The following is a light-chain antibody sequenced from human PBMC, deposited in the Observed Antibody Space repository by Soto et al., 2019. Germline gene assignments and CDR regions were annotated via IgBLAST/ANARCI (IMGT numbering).Light chain of an antibody. V-gene: IGKV3-11*01. Sequence: EIVLTQSPATLSLSPGERATLSCRASQSVSSYLAWYQQKPGQAPRLLIYDASNGATGIPARFSGSGSGTDFTLTISSLEPEDFAVYYCQQPGTFGPGTKVDIK. J-gene: IGKJ3*01. CDR2: DAS. CDR1: QSVSSY. CDR3: QQPGT.